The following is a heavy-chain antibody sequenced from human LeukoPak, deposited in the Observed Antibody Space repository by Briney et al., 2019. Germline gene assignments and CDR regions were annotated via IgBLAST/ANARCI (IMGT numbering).Heavy chain of an antibody. CDR1: GGSMSDYY. D-gene: IGHD2-15*01. V-gene: IGHV4-4*07. J-gene: IGHJ5*02. CDR2: IHTSGTT. Sequence: SETLSLTCTVSGGSMSDYYWSFIRQAAGTGLEWLWRIHTSGTTWYNPSFKSRVILSVDESKNQFSHGLTSMVAGDRVALYWWGGDYYAGGGRNWFVPSGQGTLVTVSS. CDR3: WGGDYYAGGGRNWFVP.